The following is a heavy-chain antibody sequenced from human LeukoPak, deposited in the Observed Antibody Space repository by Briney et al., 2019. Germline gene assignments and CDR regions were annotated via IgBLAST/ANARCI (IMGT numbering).Heavy chain of an antibody. CDR2: INQDGSEK. D-gene: IGHD2-15*01. J-gene: IGHJ4*02. V-gene: IGHV3-7*01. CDR3: ARDHSLDWCDY. CDR1: GFSFGDSW. Sequence: GGSLRLSCAPSGFSFGDSWMSWVRQAPGKGLEGVANINQDGSEKNYVDSVKGRFTISRDNSKNTLYLQMNSLRAEDTAVYYCARDHSLDWCDYWGQGTLVTVSS.